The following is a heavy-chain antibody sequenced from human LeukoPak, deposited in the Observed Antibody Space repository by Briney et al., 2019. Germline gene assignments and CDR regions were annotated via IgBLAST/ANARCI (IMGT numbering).Heavy chain of an antibody. CDR3: AREWAVRLGELSLFRSGFDP. CDR1: GFTFSSYA. J-gene: IGHJ5*02. V-gene: IGHV3-30*04. Sequence: PGGSLRLSCAASGFTFSSYAMHWVRQAPGKGLEWVAVLSYDGSNKYYADSVQGRFTISRDNSKNMVNLQMNSLRAEDTAVYYCAREWAVRLGELSLFRSGFDPWGQGTLVTVSS. D-gene: IGHD3-16*02. CDR2: LSYDGSNK.